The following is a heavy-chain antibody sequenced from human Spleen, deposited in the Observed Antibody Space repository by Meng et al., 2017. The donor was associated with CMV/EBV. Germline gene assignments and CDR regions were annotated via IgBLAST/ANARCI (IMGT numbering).Heavy chain of an antibody. CDR3: AKPPGGETGSPYYYYGMDV. V-gene: IGHV3-23*01. J-gene: IGHJ6*02. D-gene: IGHD1-1*01. Sequence: GESLKISCAASGFSFSSYDMSWARQAPGKGLEWVSTISGSGGSTYYADSLKGRFTISRDNSKNTLYLQMNSLRAEDTAVYYCAKPPGGETGSPYYYYGMDVWGQGTTVTVSS. CDR2: ISGSGGST. CDR1: GFSFSSYD.